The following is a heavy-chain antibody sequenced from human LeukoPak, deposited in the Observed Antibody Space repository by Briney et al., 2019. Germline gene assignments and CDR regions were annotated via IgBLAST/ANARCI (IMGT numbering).Heavy chain of an antibody. CDR1: GGSVSSTTYY. V-gene: IGHV4-39*01. CDR3: ARYVVYGSGKYYFDY. Sequence: SETLSLTCTVSGGSVSSTTYYWSWIRQPPGKGLEWIASINYSGSTYYNPSLKSRVTISVDTSENQFSLKLSSVTAADTAVYYCARYVVYGSGKYYFDYWGQGTLATVSS. J-gene: IGHJ4*02. CDR2: INYSGST. D-gene: IGHD3-10*01.